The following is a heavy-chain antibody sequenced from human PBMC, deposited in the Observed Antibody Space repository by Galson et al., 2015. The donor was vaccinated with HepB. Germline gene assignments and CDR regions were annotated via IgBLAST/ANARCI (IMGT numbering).Heavy chain of an antibody. J-gene: IGHJ6*02. CDR3: ANEGDIVVVPASPMGMDV. Sequence: SLRLSCAASGFTFSSYGMHWVRQAPGKGLEWVAFIRYDGSNKYYADSVKGRFTISRDNSKNTLYLQMNSLRAEDTAVYYCANEGDIVVVPASPMGMDVWGQGTTVTVSS. V-gene: IGHV3-30*02. CDR2: IRYDGSNK. D-gene: IGHD2-2*01. CDR1: GFTFSSYG.